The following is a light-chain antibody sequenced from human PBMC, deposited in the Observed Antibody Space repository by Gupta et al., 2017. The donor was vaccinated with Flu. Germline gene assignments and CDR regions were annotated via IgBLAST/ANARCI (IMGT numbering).Light chain of an antibody. CDR2: GAS. Sequence: MMLTHSPGTLSLSPGERATVSCRASQSVSSSYLAWYQQKPGQAPRLRIYGASSRATGIPDRFSGSGSGTDFTLTISRLEPEDFAVYYCQQDGSSPYTFGQGTKLEIK. CDR3: QQDGSSPYT. CDR1: QSVSSSY. V-gene: IGKV3-20*01. J-gene: IGKJ2*01.